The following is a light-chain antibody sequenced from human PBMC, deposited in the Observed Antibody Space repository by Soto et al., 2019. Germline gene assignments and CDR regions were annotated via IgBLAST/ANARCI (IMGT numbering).Light chain of an antibody. J-gene: IGLJ2*01. CDR2: DVS. V-gene: IGLV2-14*01. Sequence: QSALTQPPSVSGSPGQSITISCTGTSSDVGGYNYVSWYQQHPGKAPQLMIYDVSNRPSGVSNRFSGSKSGNTASLTISGLQAEDEADYYCSSYKGSRPYVVFGGGTKLTVL. CDR1: SSDVGGYNY. CDR3: SSYKGSRPYVV.